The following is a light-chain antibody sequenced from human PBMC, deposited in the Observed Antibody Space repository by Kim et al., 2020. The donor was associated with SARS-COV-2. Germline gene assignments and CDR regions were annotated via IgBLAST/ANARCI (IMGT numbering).Light chain of an antibody. CDR1: QSVNTD. Sequence: IVLTQSPVTLSLSPGERATLSCRASQSVNTDLAWYQHKSGQAPRLLIYDTSNRAPAIPARFSGSGSGTDFTLTIDTLEPEDVAVYYCQQRWRWPLTFGGGTMLEI. CDR2: DTS. J-gene: IGKJ4*01. CDR3: QQRWRWPLT. V-gene: IGKV3-11*01.